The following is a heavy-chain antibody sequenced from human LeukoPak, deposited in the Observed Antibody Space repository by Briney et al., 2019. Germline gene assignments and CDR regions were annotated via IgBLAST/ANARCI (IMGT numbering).Heavy chain of an antibody. Sequence: GGSLRLSCAASGFIFSSYVMSWVRQAPGKGLEWVSGIGGSGGSTYYADSVKGRFTLSRDNSKNTVFLQMNSLRAVDTAVYYCAKNYGGGATMLDYWGQGTLVTVSS. V-gene: IGHV3-23*01. CDR3: AKNYGGGATMLDY. D-gene: IGHD1-26*01. CDR1: GFIFSSYV. CDR2: IGGSGGST. J-gene: IGHJ4*02.